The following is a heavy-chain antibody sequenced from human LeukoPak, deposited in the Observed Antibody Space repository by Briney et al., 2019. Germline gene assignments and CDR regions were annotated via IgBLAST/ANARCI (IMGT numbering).Heavy chain of an antibody. Sequence: SQTLSLICAVSGGSISSGGYSWRWIRQPPGKGLEWIGYIYHSGSTYYNPSLKSRVTISVDRSKNQFSLKLSSVTAADTAVYYCAGGPKIAAAGTGYWGQGTLVTVSS. D-gene: IGHD6-13*01. CDR3: AGGPKIAAAGTGY. V-gene: IGHV4-30-2*01. CDR1: GGSISSGGYS. CDR2: IYHSGST. J-gene: IGHJ4*02.